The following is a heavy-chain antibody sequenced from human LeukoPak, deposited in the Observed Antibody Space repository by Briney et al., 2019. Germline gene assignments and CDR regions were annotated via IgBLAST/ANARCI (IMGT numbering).Heavy chain of an antibody. V-gene: IGHV3-23*01. CDR1: GFTFSSYA. CDR2: ISGSGGST. J-gene: IGHJ4*02. CDR3: AKGGSTKQAALAMVRGVIEFLHDYFDY. Sequence: QAGGSLRLSCAASGFTFSSYAMSWVRQAPGKGLEWVSAISGSGGSTYYADSVKGRFTISRDNSKNTLYLQMNSLRAEDTAVYYCAKGGSTKQAALAMVRGVIEFLHDYFDYWGQGTLVTVSS. D-gene: IGHD3-10*01.